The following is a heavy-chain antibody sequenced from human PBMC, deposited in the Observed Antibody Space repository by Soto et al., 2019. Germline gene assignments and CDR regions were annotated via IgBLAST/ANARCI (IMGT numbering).Heavy chain of an antibody. CDR2: IYYSGST. D-gene: IGHD6-13*01. Sequence: SETLSLTCPVSGGTVSSGSYYWSWIRQPPGKGLEWIGYIYYSGSTNYNPSLKSRVTISVDTSKNQFSLKLSSVTAADTAVYYCARDQPGYSSSWSPPPFYYGMDVWGQGTTVTVSS. CDR1: GGTVSSGSYY. V-gene: IGHV4-61*01. J-gene: IGHJ6*02. CDR3: ARDQPGYSSSWSPPPFYYGMDV.